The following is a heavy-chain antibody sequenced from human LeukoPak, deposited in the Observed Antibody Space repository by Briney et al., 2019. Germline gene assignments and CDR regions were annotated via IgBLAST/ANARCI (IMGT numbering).Heavy chain of an antibody. Sequence: GGSLRLSCAASGFTFSSYAMSWVRQAPGKGLEWVSAISGSGGSTYYADSVKGRFTISRDNSKNTLYLQMNSLRAEDTAVYYCASVDSSGWYCFDYWGQGTLVTVSS. D-gene: IGHD6-19*01. V-gene: IGHV3-23*01. CDR3: ASVDSSGWYCFDY. CDR2: ISGSGGST. J-gene: IGHJ4*02. CDR1: GFTFSSYA.